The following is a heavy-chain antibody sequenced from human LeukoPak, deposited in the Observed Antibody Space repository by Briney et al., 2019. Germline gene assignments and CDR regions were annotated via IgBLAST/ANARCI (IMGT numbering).Heavy chain of an antibody. D-gene: IGHD6-13*01. J-gene: IGHJ4*02. CDR3: ARASKYSSSWYLRVEDYFDY. Sequence: SETLSLTCAVYGGSFSGYSWSWIRQPPGKGLEWIGEINHSGSTNYNPSLKRRGTISVNTSNNQFSLKLISVTGAEQTVYYCARASKYSSSWYLRVEDYFDYWGQGTLVTVSS. CDR2: INHSGST. V-gene: IGHV4-34*01. CDR1: GGSFSGYS.